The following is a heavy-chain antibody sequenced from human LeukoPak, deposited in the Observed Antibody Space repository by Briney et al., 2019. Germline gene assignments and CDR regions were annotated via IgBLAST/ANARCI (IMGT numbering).Heavy chain of an antibody. D-gene: IGHD2-2*01. J-gene: IGHJ3*02. CDR2: IHGDGSTT. CDR3: ARPYCSSTSCRGAFDI. V-gene: IGHV3-74*01. Sequence: GGSLRLSCAASGFTFSSYSMHWVRQAPGKGLMWVSRIHGDGSTTNYADSVKGRFSISRDNAKNTLYLQMNSLRAEDTAVYYCARPYCSSTSCRGAFDIWGQGTMVTVSS. CDR1: GFTFSSYS.